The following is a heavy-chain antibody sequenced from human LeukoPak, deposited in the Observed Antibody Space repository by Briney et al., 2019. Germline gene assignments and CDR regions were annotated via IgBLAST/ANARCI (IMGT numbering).Heavy chain of an antibody. Sequence: PGGSLRLSCAASGFTFSSYAMNWVRQAPGKGLEWVSTISGSGVSTYYADSVKGRFTISRANSKNTLYLQMDSLRAEDTAVYYCARGMTPSSGRYYFDYWGQGTLVTASS. CDR2: ISGSGVST. J-gene: IGHJ4*02. CDR3: ARGMTPSSGRYYFDY. D-gene: IGHD6-19*01. V-gene: IGHV3-23*01. CDR1: GFTFSSYA.